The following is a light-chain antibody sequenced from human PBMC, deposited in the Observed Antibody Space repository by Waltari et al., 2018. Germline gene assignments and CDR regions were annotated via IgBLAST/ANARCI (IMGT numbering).Light chain of an antibody. CDR3: QVWDGSTDHRV. Sequence: SFVLPQPHSVSVAPGQTATLTCGGNSMGSKIVHWYQQKPAQAPVVVIYDDNDRPAGIPDRVSGSNSGNTATLTISRVEAEDDADYYCQVWDGSTDHRVFGGGTKLTVL. J-gene: IGLJ3*02. CDR1: SMGSKI. CDR2: DDN. V-gene: IGLV3-21*02.